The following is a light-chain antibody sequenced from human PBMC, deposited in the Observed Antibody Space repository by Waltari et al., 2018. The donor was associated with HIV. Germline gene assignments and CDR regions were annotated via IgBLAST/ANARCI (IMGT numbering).Light chain of an antibody. CDR1: KLGDKY. Sequence: SYELTQPTSVSVSPGQTATITCSGDKLGDKYACWYQQKPGQSPVLIIYQDTKRPSGIPERFSGSNSGNTATLTISGTQAMDEADYYCQAWDSSTYVFGPGTQVTVL. CDR3: QAWDSSTYV. CDR2: QDT. J-gene: IGLJ1*01. V-gene: IGLV3-1*01.